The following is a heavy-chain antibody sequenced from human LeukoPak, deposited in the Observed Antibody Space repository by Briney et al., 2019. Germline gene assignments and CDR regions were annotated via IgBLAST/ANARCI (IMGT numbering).Heavy chain of an antibody. CDR3: ASLSSGYPIN. J-gene: IGHJ4*02. CDR2: ISDSGVTA. V-gene: IGHV3-23*01. Sequence: GGSLRLSCAASGFSFNNYAMSWVRQAPGQGLDWVSAISDSGVTAYYADSVKGRFTISRDNSKSTLYLQMNSLRAEDTAVYYCASLSSGYPINWGQGTLVTVSS. CDR1: GFSFNNYA. D-gene: IGHD3-22*01.